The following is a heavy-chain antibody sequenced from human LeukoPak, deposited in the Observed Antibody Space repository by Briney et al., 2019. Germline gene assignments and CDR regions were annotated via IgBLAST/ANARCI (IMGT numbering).Heavy chain of an antibody. J-gene: IGHJ6*02. Sequence: SETLSLTCSVSIGSISSSKRWSWVRQSPVKGLEWIGEIYLYGTTNYNPSFTSRVTMSVDRSRNQFSLKLTSVTAADTAVYYCARQKWEQQGRVYYFNGLDVWGPGTTVIVSS. CDR3: ARQKWEQQGRVYYFNGLDV. CDR2: IYLYGTT. D-gene: IGHD1/OR15-1a*01. V-gene: IGHV4-4*02. CDR1: IGSISSSKR.